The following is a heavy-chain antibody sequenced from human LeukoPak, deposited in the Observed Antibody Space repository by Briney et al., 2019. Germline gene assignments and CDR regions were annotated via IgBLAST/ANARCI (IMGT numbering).Heavy chain of an antibody. Sequence: SETLSLTCAVYGGSFSGYYWSWIRQPPGKGLEWIGEINHSGSTNYNPSLKSRVTISVDTSKNQFSLKLSSVTAADTAVYYCARGESYYDFWSGYPPGWFDPWGREPWSPSPQ. CDR3: ARGESYYDFWSGYPPGWFDP. J-gene: IGHJ5*02. D-gene: IGHD3-3*01. CDR2: INHSGST. V-gene: IGHV4-34*01. CDR1: GGSFSGYY.